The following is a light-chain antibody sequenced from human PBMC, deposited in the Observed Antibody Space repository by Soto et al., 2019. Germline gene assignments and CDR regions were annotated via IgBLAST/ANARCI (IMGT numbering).Light chain of an antibody. CDR3: SSYTSSSTLYV. V-gene: IGLV2-14*01. Sequence: QSALTQPASVSGSPGQSITISCTGTSSDVGGYNYGSWYQQHPGKAPKVMIYDVSNRPSGVSNRFSGSKSGNTASLTISVLQAEDEADYYCSSYTSSSTLYVFGTGTKVTVL. CDR2: DVS. J-gene: IGLJ1*01. CDR1: SSDVGGYNY.